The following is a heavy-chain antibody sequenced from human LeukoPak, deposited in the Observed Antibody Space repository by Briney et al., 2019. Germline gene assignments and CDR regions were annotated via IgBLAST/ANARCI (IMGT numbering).Heavy chain of an antibody. CDR1: GGSISSYY. CDR3: ARADNYYDSSPFDY. D-gene: IGHD3-22*01. Sequence: SETLSLTCTVSGGSISSYYWSWIRQPAGKGLEWIGRIYTSGSTNYNPSLKSRVTMSVDTSKNQFSLKLSSVTAADTAVYYCARADNYYDSSPFDYWGQGTLVTVSS. J-gene: IGHJ4*02. CDR2: IYTSGST. V-gene: IGHV4-4*07.